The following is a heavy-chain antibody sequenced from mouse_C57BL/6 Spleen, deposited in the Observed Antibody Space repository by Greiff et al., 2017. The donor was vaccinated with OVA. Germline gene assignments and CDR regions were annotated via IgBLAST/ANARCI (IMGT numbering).Heavy chain of an antibody. D-gene: IGHD1-1*01. Sequence: QVQLQQSGAELARPGASVKMSCKASGYTFTGYTMHWVKQRPGQGLEWIGYINPSSGYTKYNQKFKDKATLTADKSSSTAYMQLSSLTSEDSAVYYCASNYGSSSWFAYWGQGTLVTVSA. CDR2: INPSSGYT. CDR1: GYTFTGYT. J-gene: IGHJ3*01. V-gene: IGHV1-4*01. CDR3: ASNYGSSSWFAY.